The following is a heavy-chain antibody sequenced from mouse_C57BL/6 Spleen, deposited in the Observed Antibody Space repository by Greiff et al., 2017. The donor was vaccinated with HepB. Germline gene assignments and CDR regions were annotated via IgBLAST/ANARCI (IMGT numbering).Heavy chain of an antibody. V-gene: IGHV5-4*01. CDR3: AREGTTVVAPYFDY. Sequence: VQLKESGGGLVKPGGSLKLSCAASGFTFSSYAMSWVRQTPEKRLEWVATISDGGSYTYYPDNVKGRFTISRDNAKNNLYLQMSHLKSEDTALYYCAREGTTVVAPYFDYWGQGTTLTVSA. D-gene: IGHD1-1*01. CDR1: GFTFSSYA. J-gene: IGHJ2*01. CDR2: ISDGGSYT.